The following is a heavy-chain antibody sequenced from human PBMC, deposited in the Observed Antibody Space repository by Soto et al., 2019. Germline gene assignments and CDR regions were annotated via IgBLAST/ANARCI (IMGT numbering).Heavy chain of an antibody. CDR2: ISGSGGST. J-gene: IGHJ4*02. V-gene: IGHV3-23*01. CDR3: AKDGALTVTTQVPFDY. Sequence: PGGSLRLSCAASGFTFSSYAMSWVRQAPGKGLEWVSAISGSGGSTYYADSVKGRFTISRDNSKNTLYLQMNSLRAEDTAVYYCAKDGALTVTTQVPFDYWGQGTLVTVSS. D-gene: IGHD4-4*01. CDR1: GFTFSSYA.